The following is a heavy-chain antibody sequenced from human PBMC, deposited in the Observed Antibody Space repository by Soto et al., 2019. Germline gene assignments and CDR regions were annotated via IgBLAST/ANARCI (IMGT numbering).Heavy chain of an antibody. Sequence: GGSLRLSCAASGFTFSSYSMNWVRQAPGKGLEWVSYISSSSSTIYYADSVKGRFTISRDNAKNSLYLQMNSLRDEDTAVYYCARGEERRFLEWFLVWFDPWGQGTLVTVSS. CDR3: ARGEERRFLEWFLVWFDP. V-gene: IGHV3-48*02. CDR1: GFTFSSYS. CDR2: ISSSSSTI. J-gene: IGHJ5*02. D-gene: IGHD3-3*01.